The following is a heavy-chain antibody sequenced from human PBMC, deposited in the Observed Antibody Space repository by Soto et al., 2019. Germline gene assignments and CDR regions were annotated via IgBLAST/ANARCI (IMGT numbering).Heavy chain of an antibody. CDR2: IYHTGST. D-gene: IGHD3-16*01. J-gene: IGHJ6*02. Sequence: PSETLSLTCSVSGGSVNSFYYWSWIRQPPGKGLEWLGYIYHTGSTNYQPSLKSRVTISLDTSKNQFSLNLNSVTAADTAVYYCARWGVAMDVWGQGTTVT. CDR3: ARWGVAMDV. V-gene: IGHV4-61*01. CDR1: GGSVNSFYY.